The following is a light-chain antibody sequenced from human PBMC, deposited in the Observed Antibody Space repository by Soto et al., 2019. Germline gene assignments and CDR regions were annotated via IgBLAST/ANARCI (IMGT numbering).Light chain of an antibody. J-gene: IGLJ2*01. V-gene: IGLV2-11*01. CDR1: SSDVGGYNY. Sequence: QSALTQPRSVSGSPGQSVTLSCTGTSSDVGGYNYVSWYQQHPGKAPKLMIYDVSKRPSGVPDRFSGSKSGNTASLTISGLQAEDEADYYCCAYAGSYTLVVVGGGTQLTV. CDR3: CAYAGSYTLVV. CDR2: DVS.